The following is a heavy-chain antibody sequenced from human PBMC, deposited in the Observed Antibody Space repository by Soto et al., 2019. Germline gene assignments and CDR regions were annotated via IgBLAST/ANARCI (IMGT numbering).Heavy chain of an antibody. CDR3: AKDTSSSPYYMDV. J-gene: IGHJ6*03. Sequence: EVQVLESGGGSVQPGGSLRPSCAASGFTFSNFAMSWVRHAPGKGLEWVSEISGSTGTTYYADSVKGRFIISRDNSKNTVHLQMNSLRAEDTAVYYCAKDTSSSPYYMDVWGKGTAVTVSS. D-gene: IGHD2-2*01. CDR1: GFTFSNFA. V-gene: IGHV3-23*01. CDR2: ISGSTGTT.